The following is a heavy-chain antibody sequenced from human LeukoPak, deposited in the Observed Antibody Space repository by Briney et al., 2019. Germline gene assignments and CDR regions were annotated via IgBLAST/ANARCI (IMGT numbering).Heavy chain of an antibody. CDR1: GDIVSSNSAA. D-gene: IGHD3-3*01. J-gene: IGHJ4*02. CDR3: ARETSFRYYDIWSGWDY. CDR2: TFYRSKWYN. V-gene: IGHV6-1*01. Sequence: SQTLSLTCAISGDIVSSNSAAWNWIRQSPSRGLEWVVRTFYRSKWYNDYAVSVKSRITINPDTSKNQVSLQLNSVTPEDTAVYYCARETSFRYYDIWSGWDYWGQGTLVTVSS.